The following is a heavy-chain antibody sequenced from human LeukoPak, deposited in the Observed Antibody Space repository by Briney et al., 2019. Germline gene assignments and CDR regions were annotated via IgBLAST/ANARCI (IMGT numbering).Heavy chain of an antibody. Sequence: PSETLSLTCTVSGGSISSSSYYWGWIRQPPGKGLEWIGSIYYSESTYYNPSLKSRVTISVDTSKNQFSLKLSSVTAADTAVYYCARTTVVIPAPYYFDYWGQGTLVTVSS. J-gene: IGHJ4*02. CDR2: IYYSEST. V-gene: IGHV4-39*01. CDR1: GGSISSSSYY. CDR3: ARTTVVIPAPYYFDY. D-gene: IGHD4-23*01.